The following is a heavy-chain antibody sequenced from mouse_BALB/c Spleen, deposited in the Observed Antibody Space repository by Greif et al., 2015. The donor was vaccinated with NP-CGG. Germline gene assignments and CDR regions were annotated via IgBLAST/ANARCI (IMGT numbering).Heavy chain of an antibody. Sequence: VKLVESGPGLVQPSQSLSITCTVSGFSLTSYGVHWVRQSPGKGLEWLGVMWSGGSTDYNAAFISRLSISKDNSKSXVFFKMNSLQAKDTAIYYCARKGYGSLDYWGQGTSVTVSS. V-gene: IGHV2-2*02. CDR2: MWSGGST. J-gene: IGHJ4*01. D-gene: IGHD1-1*01. CDR3: ARKGYGSLDY. CDR1: GFSLTSYG.